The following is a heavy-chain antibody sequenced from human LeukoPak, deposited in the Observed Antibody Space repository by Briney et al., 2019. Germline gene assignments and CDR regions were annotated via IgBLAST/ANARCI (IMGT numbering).Heavy chain of an antibody. CDR1: GYTFTGYY. D-gene: IGHD2-2*02. V-gene: IGHV1-2*02. J-gene: IGHJ6*02. CDR3: AREGCSSTSCYTYYYYYGMDV. Sequence: ASMKVSCKASGYTFTGYYMHWVRQAPGQGLEWMGWINPNSGGTNYAQKFQGRVTMTRDTSISTAYMELSRLRSGDTAVYYCAREGCSSTSCYTYYYYYGMDVWGQGTTVTVSS. CDR2: INPNSGGT.